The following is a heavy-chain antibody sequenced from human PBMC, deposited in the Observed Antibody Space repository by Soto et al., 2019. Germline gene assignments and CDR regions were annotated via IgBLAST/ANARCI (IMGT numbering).Heavy chain of an antibody. CDR1: GFTFRSYV. D-gene: IGHD3-16*01. J-gene: IGHJ1*01. V-gene: IGHV3-30*19. CDR2: TSYGGSDK. CDR3: ARWATRGGVAV. Sequence: QVQLVESGGGVVQPGTSLRVSCVGSGFTFRSYVIHWVRQAPGKGLEWVALTSYGGSDKYYGDSVRGRFTISRDNSRNTVNLQMDSLRLEDTALYYCARWATRGGVAVWGQGTRVSVSS.